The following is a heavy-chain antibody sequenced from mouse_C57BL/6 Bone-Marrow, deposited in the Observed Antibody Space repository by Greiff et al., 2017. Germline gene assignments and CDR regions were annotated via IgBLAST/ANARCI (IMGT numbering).Heavy chain of an antibody. CDR1: GYTFTSYW. J-gene: IGHJ1*03. CDR2: IDPSDSET. Sequence: VQLQQPGAELVRPGSSVKLSCKASGYTFTSYWMHWVKQRPIQGLEWIGNIDPSDSETHYNQKFKDKAILTVDKSSSTAYMQLRSLTSEDSAVYYSVRSYSNYESFDVWGTGTTVTVSS. D-gene: IGHD2-5*01. CDR3: VRSYSNYESFDV. V-gene: IGHV1-52*01.